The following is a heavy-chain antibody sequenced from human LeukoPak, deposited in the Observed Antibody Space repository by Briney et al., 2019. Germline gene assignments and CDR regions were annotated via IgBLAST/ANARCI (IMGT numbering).Heavy chain of an antibody. J-gene: IGHJ3*02. D-gene: IGHD6-6*01. CDR1: GGSISSYY. CDR3: ARDQWGYSSSFAFDI. V-gene: IGHV4-59*01. Sequence: SETLSLTCTVSGGSISSYYWSWIRQPPGKGLEWIGYIYYSGSTNYNPSLKSRVTISVDTSKNQFSLKLSSVTAADTAVYYCARDQWGYSSSFAFDIWGQGTMVTVSS. CDR2: IYYSGST.